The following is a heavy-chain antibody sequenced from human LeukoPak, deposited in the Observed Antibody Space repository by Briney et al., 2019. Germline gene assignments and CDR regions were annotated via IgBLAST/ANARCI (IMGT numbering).Heavy chain of an antibody. D-gene: IGHD3-16*01. CDR2: ISSSGSTM. J-gene: IGHJ4*02. CDR3: ARNLVSSWVGAH. Sequence: GGSLRLSCAASGFTLSIYEMNWVRQAPGRGLEWVSTISSSGSTMYYADSLKGRFTISRDNAKNSLYLQMSSMRAEDTAVYYCARNLVSSWVGAHWGQGTLVTVSS. V-gene: IGHV3-48*03. CDR1: GFTLSIYE.